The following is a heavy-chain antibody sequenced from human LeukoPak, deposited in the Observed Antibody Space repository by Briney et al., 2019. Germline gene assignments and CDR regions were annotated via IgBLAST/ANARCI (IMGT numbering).Heavy chain of an antibody. CDR2: INPSGGST. CDR3: ARAPYGDYGYFDY. D-gene: IGHD4-17*01. CDR1: GYTFTSYY. J-gene: IGHJ4*02. Sequence: ASVKVSCKASGYTFTSYYMHWVRQAPGQGLEWMGIINPSGGSTSYAQKFQGRVTMTRDMSTSTAYMELSRLRSDDTAVYYCARAPYGDYGYFDYWGQGTLVTVSS. V-gene: IGHV1-46*01.